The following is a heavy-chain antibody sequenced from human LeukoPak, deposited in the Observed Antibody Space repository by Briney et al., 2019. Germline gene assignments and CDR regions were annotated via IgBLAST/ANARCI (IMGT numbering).Heavy chain of an antibody. D-gene: IGHD3-10*01. CDR1: GYTFTGYY. J-gene: IGHJ4*02. CDR3: ARDSASAGSGFDY. V-gene: IGHV1-2*02. CDR2: INPNSGGT. Sequence: ASVKVSCKASGYTFTGYYMHWVRQAPGQGLEWMGWINPNSGGTNYAQKFQGRVTMTRDTSISTAYMELSRLRPDDTAVYYCARDSASAGSGFDYWGQGTLVTVSS.